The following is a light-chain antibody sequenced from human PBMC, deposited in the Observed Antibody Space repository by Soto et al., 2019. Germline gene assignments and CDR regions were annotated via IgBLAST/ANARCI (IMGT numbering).Light chain of an antibody. Sequence: QSALTQPASVCGSPGQSITISCTGTSSDVGGYNYVSWYQQHPGKAPKLMIYEVSNRPSGVSNRFSGSKSGNTASLTISGLQAEDEADYYCSSYTSSSTPCVFGTGTKVTVL. J-gene: IGLJ1*01. CDR3: SSYTSSSTPCV. V-gene: IGLV2-14*01. CDR1: SSDVGGYNY. CDR2: EVS.